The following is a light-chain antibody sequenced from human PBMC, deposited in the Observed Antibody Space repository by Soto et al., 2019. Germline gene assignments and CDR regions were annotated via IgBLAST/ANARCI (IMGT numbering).Light chain of an antibody. CDR1: QNINNS. Sequence: DIQMTQSASALSASVGDRVTIDCRASQNINNSLAWYQQKSGSAHKLLISDASNLASGVPSRFSGSGSGTDFTLTFNSLEPDDFATYYCQHCSVFLCTFAQGTKVDSK. V-gene: IGKV1-5*01. J-gene: IGKJ2*02. CDR2: DAS. CDR3: QHCSVFLCT.